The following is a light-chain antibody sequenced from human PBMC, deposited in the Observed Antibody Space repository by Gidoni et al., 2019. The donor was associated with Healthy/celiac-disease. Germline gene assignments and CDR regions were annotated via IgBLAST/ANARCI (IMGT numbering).Light chain of an antibody. Sequence: VIWMTQSPSLLSASTGDRVTLSCRISQGISSYLAWYQQKPGKAPELLIYAASTLQSGVPSRFSGSGSGTDFTLTISCLQSEDFATYYCQQYYSFPWTFGQGTKVEIK. V-gene: IGKV1D-8*01. J-gene: IGKJ1*01. CDR2: AAS. CDR1: QGISSY. CDR3: QQYYSFPWT.